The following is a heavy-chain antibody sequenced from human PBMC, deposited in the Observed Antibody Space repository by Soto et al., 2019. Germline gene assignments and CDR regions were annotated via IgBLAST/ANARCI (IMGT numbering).Heavy chain of an antibody. CDR3: ASSIFGVVTPYYYYGMDV. J-gene: IGHJ6*02. Sequence: SETLSLTCTVSGGSISSYYWSWIRQPPGKGLEWIGYIYYSGSTNYNPSLKSRVTISVDTSKNQFSLKLSSVTAADTAVYYCASSIFGVVTPYYYYGMDVWGQGTTGTVSS. V-gene: IGHV4-59*08. CDR2: IYYSGST. D-gene: IGHD3-3*01. CDR1: GGSISSYY.